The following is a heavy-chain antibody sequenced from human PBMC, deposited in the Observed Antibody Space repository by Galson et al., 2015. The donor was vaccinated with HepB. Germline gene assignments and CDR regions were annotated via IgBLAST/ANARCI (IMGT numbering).Heavy chain of an antibody. Sequence: LSLTCTVSGGSISSYYWSWIRQPPGKGLEWIGYIYYSGSTNYNPSLKSRVTISVDTSKNQFSLKLSSVTAADTAVYYCARASDARRGAFDIWGQGTMVTVSS. J-gene: IGHJ3*02. CDR3: ARASDARRGAFDI. V-gene: IGHV4-59*01. CDR1: GGSISSYY. CDR2: IYYSGST. D-gene: IGHD5-24*01.